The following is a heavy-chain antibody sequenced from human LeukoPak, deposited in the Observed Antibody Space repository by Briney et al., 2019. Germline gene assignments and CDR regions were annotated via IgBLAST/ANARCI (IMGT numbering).Heavy chain of an antibody. CDR3: ASRAIAVANA. Sequence: GGSLRLSCAASGFTFSSYSMNWVRQAPGKGLEWVSYISSSSSTIYYADSVKGRFTISRDNAKNSLYLQMNSLRAEDTAVYYCASRAIAVANARGQGTLVTVSS. D-gene: IGHD6-19*01. J-gene: IGHJ4*02. CDR1: GFTFSSYS. CDR2: ISSSSSTI. V-gene: IGHV3-48*01.